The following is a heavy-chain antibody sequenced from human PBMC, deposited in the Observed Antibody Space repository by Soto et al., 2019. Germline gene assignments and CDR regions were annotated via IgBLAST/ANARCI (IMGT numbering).Heavy chain of an antibody. J-gene: IGHJ4*02. D-gene: IGHD5-18*01. CDR3: ARPRGYSYVLPDY. V-gene: IGHV3-48*02. CDR2: ISSSSGTI. CDR1: GFTFSSYN. Sequence: EVQLVESGGGLVQPGGSLRLSCSASGFTFSSYNMNWVRQAPGKGLEWVSYISSSSGTIYYADSVKGRFTISRDNAKNSLYLQMNSPRDEDTAVYYCARPRGYSYVLPDYWGQGTLVTVSS.